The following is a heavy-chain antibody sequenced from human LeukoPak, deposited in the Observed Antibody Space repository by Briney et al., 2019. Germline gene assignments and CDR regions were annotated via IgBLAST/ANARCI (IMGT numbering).Heavy chain of an antibody. V-gene: IGHV1-69*06. Sequence: SVKVSCKASGGTFSSYAISWVRQAPGQGLEWMGGIIPIFGTANYAQKFQGRVTITADKSTSTAYMELSSLRSEDTAVSYCARDRGAHNDAFDIWGQGSMVTVSS. CDR3: ARDRGAHNDAFDI. D-gene: IGHD1-26*01. CDR1: GGTFSSYA. CDR2: IIPIFGTA. J-gene: IGHJ3*02.